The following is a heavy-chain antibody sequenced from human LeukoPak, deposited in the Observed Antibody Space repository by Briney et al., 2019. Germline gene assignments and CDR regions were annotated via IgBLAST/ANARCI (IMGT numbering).Heavy chain of an antibody. J-gene: IGHJ3*02. V-gene: IGHV4-38-2*01. CDR2: IYHSGST. CDR3: AGILPGEDDAFDI. Sequence: PSETLSLTCAVSGYSISSGYYWGWIRQPPGKGLEWIGSIYHSGSTYYNPSLKSRVTISVDTSKNQFSLKLSSVTAADTAVYYCAGILPGEDDAFDIWGQGTMVTVSS. CDR1: GYSISSGYY. D-gene: IGHD3-10*01.